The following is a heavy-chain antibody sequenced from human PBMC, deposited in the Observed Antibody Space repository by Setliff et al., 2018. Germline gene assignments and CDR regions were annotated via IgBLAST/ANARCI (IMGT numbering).Heavy chain of an antibody. J-gene: IGHJ4*02. CDR2: IYYSGST. CDR1: GFTFSSYS. Sequence: LRLSCAASGFTFSSYSMNWIRQHPGKGLEWIGYIYYSGSTYYNPSLKCRVTISVDTSKNQFSLKLSSVTAADTAVYYCARARYSGYVDYWGQGTLVTVSS. D-gene: IGHD5-12*01. V-gene: IGHV4-31*02. CDR3: ARARYSGYVDY.